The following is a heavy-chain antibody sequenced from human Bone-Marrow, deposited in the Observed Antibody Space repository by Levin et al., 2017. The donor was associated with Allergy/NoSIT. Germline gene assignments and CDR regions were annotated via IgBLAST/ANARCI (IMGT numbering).Heavy chain of an antibody. D-gene: IGHD3-3*01. CDR1: GFTFSSYA. Sequence: GGSLRLSCAASGFTFSSYAMSWVRQAPGKGLEWVSAISGSGGSTYYADSVKGRFTISRDNSKNTLYLQMNSLRAEDTAVYYCAKSYYDFWSGYSGVLFDYWGQGTLVTVSS. CDR2: ISGSGGST. V-gene: IGHV3-23*01. J-gene: IGHJ4*02. CDR3: AKSYYDFWSGYSGVLFDY.